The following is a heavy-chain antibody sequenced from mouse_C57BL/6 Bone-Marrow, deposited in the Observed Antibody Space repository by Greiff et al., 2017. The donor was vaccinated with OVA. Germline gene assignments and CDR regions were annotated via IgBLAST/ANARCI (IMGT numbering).Heavy chain of an antibody. CDR2: ISGGGGNT. V-gene: IGHV5-9*01. J-gene: IGHJ4*01. CDR1: GFTFSSYT. CDR3: ARHRGYDYAMDY. Sequence: EVQLVESGGGLVKPGGSLKLSCAASGFTFSSYTMSWVRQTPEKRLEWVATISGGGGNTYYPDSVKGRFTISRDNAKNTLYLQMSSLRSEDTALYYCARHRGYDYAMDYWGQGTSVTVSS. D-gene: IGHD2-2*01.